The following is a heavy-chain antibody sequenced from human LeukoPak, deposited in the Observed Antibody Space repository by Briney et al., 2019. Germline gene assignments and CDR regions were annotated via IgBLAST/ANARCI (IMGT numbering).Heavy chain of an antibody. D-gene: IGHD3-16*01. CDR1: GFTFDDYP. J-gene: IGHJ4*02. V-gene: IGHV3-9*01. Sequence: GRSLRLSCATSGFTFDDYPMHWVRQAPGKGLEWVSSISWNSGTIGYADSVKGRFTISRDNAKNSLYLQMNSLRAEDTAVYYCARGNYDYVCWGQGTLVTVSS. CDR3: ARGNYDYVC. CDR2: ISWNSGTI.